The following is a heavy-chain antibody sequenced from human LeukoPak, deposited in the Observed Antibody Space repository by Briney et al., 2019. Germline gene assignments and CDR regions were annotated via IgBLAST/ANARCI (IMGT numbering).Heavy chain of an antibody. Sequence: GGSLRLSCAASGFTFITFEMHWVRQAPGKGLECVAAITPDGSVQKYADAVRGRFSISRDNSKNTLHLQMNSLSAEDTAVYHCVSTYRRGNYDVLTGFDYWGQGTLVTDSS. CDR2: ITPDGSVQ. J-gene: IGHJ4*02. D-gene: IGHD3-9*01. CDR1: GFTFITFE. V-gene: IGHV3-30*04. CDR3: VSTYRRGNYDVLTGFDY.